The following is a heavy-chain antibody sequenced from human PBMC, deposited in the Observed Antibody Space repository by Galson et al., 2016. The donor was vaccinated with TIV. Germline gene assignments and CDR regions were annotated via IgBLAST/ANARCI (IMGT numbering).Heavy chain of an antibody. CDR1: GGSISGYR. Sequence: LSLTCTVSGGSISGYRWSWIRPPAGKGLEWIGRIYTSGSTNYSPSLKSRVTMSIDASKSQFSLRLSSVTAADTAVYYCARDSAGYSGWFFDLWGRGTLVTGSS. D-gene: IGHD6-13*01. CDR3: ARDSAGYSGWFFDL. CDR2: IYTSGST. V-gene: IGHV4-4*07. J-gene: IGHJ2*01.